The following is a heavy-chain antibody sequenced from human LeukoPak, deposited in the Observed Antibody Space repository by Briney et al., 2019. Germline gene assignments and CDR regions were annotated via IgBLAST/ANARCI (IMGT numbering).Heavy chain of an antibody. CDR3: AKSDFHCSGGSCYSPSLEFDY. J-gene: IGHJ4*02. D-gene: IGHD2-15*01. V-gene: IGHV3-23*01. CDR2: ISGXXXXX. Sequence: XVSXISGXXXXXYYADSVKGRFTISRDNSKNTLYLQMNSLRAEDTAVYYCAKSDFHCSGGSCYSPSLEFDYWGQGTLVTVSS.